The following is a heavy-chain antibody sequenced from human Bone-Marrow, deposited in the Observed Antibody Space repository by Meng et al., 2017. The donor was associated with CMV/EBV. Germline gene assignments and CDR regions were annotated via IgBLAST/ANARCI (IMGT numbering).Heavy chain of an antibody. CDR1: GFNFSSHW. D-gene: IGHD3-10*01. CDR2: IKRDGSEK. J-gene: IGHJ5*02. V-gene: IGHV3-7*01. Sequence: GESLKISCAAPGFNFSSHWMSWVRQSPGRGLEWVANIKRDGSEKNYMDSVKGRFSISRDNTKNSVYLQMNSLRDEDTAVYYCARMPMERGSLWFDPWGEGALVTFSS. CDR3: ARMPMERGSLWFDP.